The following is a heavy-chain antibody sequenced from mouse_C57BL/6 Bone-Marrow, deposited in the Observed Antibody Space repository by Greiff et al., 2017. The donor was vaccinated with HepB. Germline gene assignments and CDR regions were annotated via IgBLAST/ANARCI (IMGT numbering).Heavy chain of an antibody. D-gene: IGHD2-2*01. CDR1: GFTFSSYG. CDR3: ARHWVTTRGFYAMDY. Sequence: EVNVVESGGDLVKPGGSLKLSCAASGFTFSSYGMSWVRQTPDKRLEWVATISSGGSYTYYPDSVKGRFTISRDNAKNTLYLQMSSLKSEDTAMYYCARHWVTTRGFYAMDYWGQGTSVTVSS. J-gene: IGHJ4*01. CDR2: ISSGGSYT. V-gene: IGHV5-6*01.